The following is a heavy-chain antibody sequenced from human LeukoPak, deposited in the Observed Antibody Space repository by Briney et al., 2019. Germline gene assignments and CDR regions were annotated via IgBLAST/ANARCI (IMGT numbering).Heavy chain of an antibody. CDR3: ARSYYDSSGFGFDI. V-gene: IGHV4-31*03. CDR2: MYYNRNT. J-gene: IGHJ3*02. CDR1: GGSITSGGYF. D-gene: IGHD3-22*01. Sequence: NPSQTLSLTCTVSGGSITSGGYFWSWIRQHPGKGLECIGYMYYNRNTNYDPSLKSRVTISIDTSENQLSLKVTSVTAADTAVYYCARSYYDSSGFGFDIWGQGTMVTVSS.